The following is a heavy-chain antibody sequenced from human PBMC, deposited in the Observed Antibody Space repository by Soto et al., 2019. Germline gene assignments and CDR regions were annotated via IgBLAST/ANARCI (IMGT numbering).Heavy chain of an antibody. CDR2: IYYSGST. V-gene: IGHV4-30-4*01. J-gene: IGHJ5*02. D-gene: IGHD2-2*02. CDR1: GGSISSGDYY. Sequence: SETLSLTCTVSGGSISSGDYYWSWIRQPPGRGLEWIGYIYYSGSTYYNPSLKSRVTISVDTSKNQFSLKLSSVTAADTAVYYCAVVPAAIGYFRFFDPWGQGTLVTVSS. CDR3: AVVPAAIGYFRFFDP.